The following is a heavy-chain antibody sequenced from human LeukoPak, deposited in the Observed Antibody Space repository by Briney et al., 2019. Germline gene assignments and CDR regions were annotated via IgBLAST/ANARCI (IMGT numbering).Heavy chain of an antibody. CDR3: ARDSSATFSSSWYYFDY. CDR1: GFTLSNYW. D-gene: IGHD6-13*01. Sequence: GGSLRLSCVASGFTLSNYWMSWVRQAPGKGLEWVAVISYDGSNKYYADSVKGRFTISRDNSKNTLYLQMNSLRAEDTAVYYCARDSSATFSSSWYYFDYWGQGTLVTVSS. CDR2: ISYDGSNK. V-gene: IGHV3-30*03. J-gene: IGHJ4*02.